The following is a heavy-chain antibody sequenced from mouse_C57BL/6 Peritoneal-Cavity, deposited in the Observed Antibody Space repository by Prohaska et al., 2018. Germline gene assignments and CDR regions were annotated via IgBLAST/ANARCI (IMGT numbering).Heavy chain of an antibody. D-gene: IGHD2-1*01. CDR2: INSDGSAI. CDR1: GFTFSGFW. V-gene: IGHV11-2*01. Sequence: EVQLLETGGGLVQPWGSRGLSCEGSGFTFSGFWMSWVRQTPGKTLEVIGDINSDGSAINYAPSIKDRFTIFRDNDKSTLYLQMSNVRSEDTATYFCMRYGNYWYFDVWGTGTTVTVSS. CDR3: MRYGNYWYFDV. J-gene: IGHJ1*03.